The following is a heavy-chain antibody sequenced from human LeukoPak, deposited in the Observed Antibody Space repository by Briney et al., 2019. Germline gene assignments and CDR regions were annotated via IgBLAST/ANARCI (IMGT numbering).Heavy chain of an antibody. Sequence: GGSLRLSCAASGFTFRDHYMSWIREAPGRGREGGSYISSSSSTIYYADSVKGRFTSSRDNAKNSLYLQMNSLRAEATAVYYCARDSYYYYMDVWGKGTTVTVSS. V-gene: IGHV3-11*01. CDR1: GFTFRDHY. J-gene: IGHJ6*03. CDR2: ISSSSSTI. CDR3: ARDSYYYYMDV.